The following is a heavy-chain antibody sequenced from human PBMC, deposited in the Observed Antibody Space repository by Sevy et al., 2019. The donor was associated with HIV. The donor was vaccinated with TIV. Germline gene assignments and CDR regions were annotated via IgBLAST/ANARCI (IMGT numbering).Heavy chain of an antibody. CDR2: ISYDGSNK. D-gene: IGHD6-19*01. Sequence: GGSLRLSCAASGFTFSSYAMHWVRQAPGKGLEWVAVISYDGSNKYYADSVKGRFTISRDNSKNTLYLQMNSLRAEDTAVYYCARDKYSSGWYYAFDIWGQGTMVTVPS. V-gene: IGHV3-30-3*01. J-gene: IGHJ3*02. CDR1: GFTFSSYA. CDR3: ARDKYSSGWYYAFDI.